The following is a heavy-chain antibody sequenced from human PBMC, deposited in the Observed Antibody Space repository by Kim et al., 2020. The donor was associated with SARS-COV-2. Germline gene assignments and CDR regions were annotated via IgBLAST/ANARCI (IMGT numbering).Heavy chain of an antibody. Sequence: GGSLTLSCAASGLTFSSNYMTWVRQAPGKGLEWVSIIYSGGHTYYADSVKGRFIISRDNPRSTLYLQMNSLRVEDTAIYYCARDHAGANHWGQGTLVTVS. CDR1: GLTFSSNY. V-gene: IGHV3-53*01. CDR2: IYSGGHT. CDR3: ARDHAGANH. J-gene: IGHJ5*02. D-gene: IGHD1-26*01.